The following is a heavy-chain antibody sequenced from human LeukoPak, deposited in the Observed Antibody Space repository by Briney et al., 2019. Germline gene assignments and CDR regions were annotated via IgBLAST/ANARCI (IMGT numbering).Heavy chain of an antibody. CDR1: GGSISSSNYY. Sequence: SETLSLTCTVSGGSISSSNYYWGWIRQPPGKGLEWIGSIHYSGSTHYNPSLKSRVTISVDTSKNQVSLKLRSVTAADTAVYYCARTTEGYAGGPGYSYYYYMDVWGKGTTVTISS. J-gene: IGHJ6*03. V-gene: IGHV4-39*07. CDR2: IHYSGST. D-gene: IGHD5-12*01. CDR3: ARTTEGYAGGPGYSYYYYMDV.